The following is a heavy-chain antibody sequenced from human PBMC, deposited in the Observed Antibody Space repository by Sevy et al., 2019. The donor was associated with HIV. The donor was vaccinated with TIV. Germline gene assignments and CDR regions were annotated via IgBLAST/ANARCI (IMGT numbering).Heavy chain of an antibody. V-gene: IGHV3-15*07. D-gene: IGHD5-18*01. Sequence: GGSLRLSCAASGFTFSNAWINWVRQAPGKGLEWVGRIKSKTDGGTTDYAAPVKGRFTISRDDSKNTLYLQMNSLKTEEPAVYYCTTDGGGYNYGYSFDYWGQGTLVTVSS. CDR2: IKSKTDGGTT. J-gene: IGHJ4*02. CDR1: GFTFSNAW. CDR3: TTDGGGYNYGYSFDY.